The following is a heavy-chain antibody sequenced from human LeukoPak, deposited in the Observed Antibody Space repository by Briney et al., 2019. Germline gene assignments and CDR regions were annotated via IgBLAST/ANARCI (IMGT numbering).Heavy chain of an antibody. V-gene: IGHV4-59*08. CDR2: IYVTGT. CDR3: ARHIGGGIEDMDV. D-gene: IGHD3-16*02. Sequence: SDTLSLTCTVSGGSIGTYYWSWNRQSPGKGLEWIGYIYVTGTRYNPYLQSRVTISVDRSRNQFFLKMSSVTAADTAVYYCARHIGGGIEDMDVWGKGTKVIVSS. CDR1: GGSIGTYY. J-gene: IGHJ6*03.